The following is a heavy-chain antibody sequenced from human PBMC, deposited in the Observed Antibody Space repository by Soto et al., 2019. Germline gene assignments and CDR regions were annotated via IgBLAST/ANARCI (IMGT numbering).Heavy chain of an antibody. V-gene: IGHV4-31*11. CDR3: ARVVRGVIKGGFDS. J-gene: IGHJ4*02. D-gene: IGHD3-10*01. CDR1: VGSFSGYY. Sequence: TLSLTCAVYVGSFSGYYWSWIRQHPGKGLEWIGYIYYSGSTYYNPSLKSRVTISVDTSKNQFSLKLSSVTAADTAVYYCARVVRGVIKGGFDSWGQGTLVTVSS. CDR2: IYYSGST.